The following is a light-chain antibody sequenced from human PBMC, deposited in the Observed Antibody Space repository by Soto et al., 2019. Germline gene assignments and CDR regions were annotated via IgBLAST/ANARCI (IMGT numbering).Light chain of an antibody. Sequence: SVLTQSPGTLSLSPGEGATLSCRTSQSLSSAYLAWYQQRPGQAPRLLIYAASSRATGIQDRFSGSGSGTDFTLTISRLEPKDFAVYYCQQYFGSLYTFGQGTKLEIK. J-gene: IGKJ2*01. V-gene: IGKV3-20*01. CDR3: QQYFGSLYT. CDR2: AAS. CDR1: QSLSSAY.